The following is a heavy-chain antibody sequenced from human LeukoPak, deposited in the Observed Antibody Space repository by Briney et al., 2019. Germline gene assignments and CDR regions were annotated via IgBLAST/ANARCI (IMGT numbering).Heavy chain of an antibody. V-gene: IGHV1-8*01. Sequence: ASVKVSCKASGYTFTSYDINWVRQATGQGLEWMGWMNPNSGNTGYAQKFQGRVTMTRNTSISTAYMELSSLRSEDTAVYYCAITREEDFWSGYYPALDMDVWGQGTTVTVSS. CDR3: AITREEDFWSGYYPALDMDV. J-gene: IGHJ6*02. D-gene: IGHD3-3*01. CDR1: GYTFTSYD. CDR2: MNPNSGNT.